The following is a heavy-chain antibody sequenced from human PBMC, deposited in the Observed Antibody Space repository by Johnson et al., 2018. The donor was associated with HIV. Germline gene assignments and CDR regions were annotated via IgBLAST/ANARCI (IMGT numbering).Heavy chain of an antibody. D-gene: IGHD2-8*01. J-gene: IGHJ3*02. V-gene: IGHV3-66*01. CDR3: ARDGNAGYCTNGVCYNDAFDI. CDR2: IYSDGST. CDR1: GFIFTNFA. Sequence: VQLVESGGGVVQPGRSLRLACPVSGFIFTNFAMHWVRQAPGKGLEWVSLIYSDGSTYYADSVKGRFTISRDNSKNTLYLQMNSLRAEDTAVYYCARDGNAGYCTNGVCYNDAFDIWGQGTMVTVSS.